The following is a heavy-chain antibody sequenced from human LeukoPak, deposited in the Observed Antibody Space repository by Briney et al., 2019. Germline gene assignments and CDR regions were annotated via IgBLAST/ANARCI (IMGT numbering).Heavy chain of an antibody. J-gene: IGHJ3*02. Sequence: PSETLSLTCTVSGGSISSGGYYWSWIRQHPGKGPEWIGYIYYSGSTYYNPSLKSRVTISVDTSKNQFSLKLSSVTAADTAVYYCARRHRGYGDYAGAFDIWGQGTMVTVSS. CDR1: GGSISSGGYY. D-gene: IGHD4-17*01. CDR3: ARRHRGYGDYAGAFDI. CDR2: IYYSGST. V-gene: IGHV4-31*03.